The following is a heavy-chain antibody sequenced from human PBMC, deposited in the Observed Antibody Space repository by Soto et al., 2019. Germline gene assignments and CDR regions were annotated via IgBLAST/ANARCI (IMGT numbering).Heavy chain of an antibody. CDR3: ARDPFGYGDYSHYFDY. V-gene: IGHV4-59*01. CDR1: GGSISSYY. Sequence: KTSETLSLTCTVSGGSISSYYWSWIRQPPGKGLEWIGYIYYSGSTNYNPSLKSRVTISVDTSKNQFSLKLSSVTAADTAVYYCARDPFGYGDYSHYFDYWGQGTLVTVSS. J-gene: IGHJ4*02. CDR2: IYYSGST. D-gene: IGHD4-17*01.